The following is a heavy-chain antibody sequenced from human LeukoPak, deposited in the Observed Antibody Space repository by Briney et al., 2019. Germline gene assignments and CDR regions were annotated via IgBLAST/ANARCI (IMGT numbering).Heavy chain of an antibody. D-gene: IGHD1-26*01. J-gene: IGHJ5*02. Sequence: GGSLRLSCAASGFTFSSYSMNWVRQAPGKGLEWVAIISYDGSNKYYADSVKGRFTISRDNSKNTLYLQMNSLRGEDTAVYYCAKGYYTVDTWGQGTLVTVSS. V-gene: IGHV3-30*18. CDR1: GFTFSSYS. CDR3: AKGYYTVDT. CDR2: ISYDGSNK.